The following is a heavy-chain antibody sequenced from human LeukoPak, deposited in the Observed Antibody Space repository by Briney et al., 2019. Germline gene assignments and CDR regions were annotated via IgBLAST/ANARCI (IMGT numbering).Heavy chain of an antibody. CDR2: ISSSSSYI. Sequence: GGSLRLSCAASGFTFSDYYMSWIRQAPGKGLEWVSSISSSSSYIYYADSVKGRFTISRDNAKNSLYLQMNSLRAEDTAVYYCARGPYSSSWYGHYWGQGTLVTVSS. CDR3: ARGPYSSSWYGHY. CDR1: GFTFSDYY. D-gene: IGHD6-13*01. V-gene: IGHV3-11*06. J-gene: IGHJ4*02.